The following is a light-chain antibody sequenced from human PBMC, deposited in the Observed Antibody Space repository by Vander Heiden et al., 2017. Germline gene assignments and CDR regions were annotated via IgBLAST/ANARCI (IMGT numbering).Light chain of an antibody. CDR3: SAWDDSLNGLFV. V-gene: IGLV1-44*01. CDR2: CNI. J-gene: IGLJ2*01. CDR1: SSHVGSNT. Sequence: QSVPCQPPSASGTPGQRVTISCSGSSSHVGSNTVNWYQQLPGTAPKLLIFCNIRRPSGVPDRFSGSTSGTSASLAISGLQSEDEADYYYSAWDDSLNGLFVFGGGTKLTVL.